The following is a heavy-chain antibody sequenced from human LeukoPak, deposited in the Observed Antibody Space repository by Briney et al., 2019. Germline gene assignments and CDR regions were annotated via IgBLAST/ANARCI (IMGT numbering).Heavy chain of an antibody. V-gene: IGHV4-4*02. CDR2: IYHSGST. J-gene: IGHJ4*02. CDR1: GGSISSSNW. CDR3: ARLSYRAQVYFDY. Sequence: SGTLSLTCAVSGGSISSSNWWCWVRQPPGKGLEWIGVIYHSGSTNYNPSLKSRVTISVDKSKNQFSLKMSSVTAADTAVYYCARLSYRAQVYFDYWGQGTLVTVSS.